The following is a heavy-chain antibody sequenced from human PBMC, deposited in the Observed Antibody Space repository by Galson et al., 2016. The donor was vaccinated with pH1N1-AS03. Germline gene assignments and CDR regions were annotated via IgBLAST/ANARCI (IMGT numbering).Heavy chain of an antibody. D-gene: IGHD2-21*02. V-gene: IGHV3-11*01. J-gene: IGHJ6*02. CDR2: ISVASTAI. CDR1: GFTFSDNH. Sequence: SLRLSCAASGFTFSDNHMSWIRQAPGKGLEWLSYISVASTAIYYADSVKGRFTISRDNARNSLYLQMNRLRAEDTAVYYCARGPRRVVGTLLKYFGMDVWGQGTPVTVSS. CDR3: ARGPRRVVGTLLKYFGMDV.